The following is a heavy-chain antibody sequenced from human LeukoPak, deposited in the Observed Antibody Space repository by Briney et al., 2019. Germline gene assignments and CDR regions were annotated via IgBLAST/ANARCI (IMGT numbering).Heavy chain of an antibody. CDR3: ARGRGDYYLDY. D-gene: IGHD3-3*01. V-gene: IGHV4-31*03. J-gene: IGHJ4*02. CDR1: GGSISSSAYH. CDR2: IYYTGRT. Sequence: TSETLSLTCSVSGGSISSSAYHWSWFRQHPGKGLEWIGYIYYTGRTYYSPSLKSRVNISLDTSKNQFSLNLSSLTAADTAVYYCARGRGDYYLDYWGQGTLVTVSS.